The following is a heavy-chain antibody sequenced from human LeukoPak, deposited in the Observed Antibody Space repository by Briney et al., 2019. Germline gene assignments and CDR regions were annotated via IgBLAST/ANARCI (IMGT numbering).Heavy chain of an antibody. D-gene: IGHD1-14*01. CDR2: ISGSGDST. Sequence: GGSLRLSCAASGFTFSSYAMSWVRQAPGKGLEWVSVISGSGDSTYYADSVKGRFTISRDKSKNTLSLQMNSLRAEDTAVYYCARTGSHYGMDVWGQGTTVTVSS. V-gene: IGHV3-23*01. CDR3: ARTGSHYGMDV. CDR1: GFTFSSYA. J-gene: IGHJ6*02.